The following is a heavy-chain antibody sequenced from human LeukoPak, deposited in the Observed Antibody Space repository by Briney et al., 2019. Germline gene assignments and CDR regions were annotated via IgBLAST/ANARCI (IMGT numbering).Heavy chain of an antibody. V-gene: IGHV3-7*03. CDR3: ARGGGLDV. CDR1: GFTFSSYW. Sequence: GGSLRLSCAASGFTFSSYWMNWARQAPGKGLEWVASINHNGNMNYYVDSVKGRFTISRDNAKNSLYLQMGNLRAEDTAVYFCARGGGLDVWGQGATVTVSS. D-gene: IGHD3-16*01. CDR2: INHNGNMN. J-gene: IGHJ6*02.